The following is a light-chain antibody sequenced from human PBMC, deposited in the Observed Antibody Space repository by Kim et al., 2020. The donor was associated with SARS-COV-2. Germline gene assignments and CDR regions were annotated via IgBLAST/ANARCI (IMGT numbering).Light chain of an antibody. CDR3: QQYDSSLPGIT. CDR1: QGVSSTS. V-gene: IGKV3-20*01. CDR2: GAS. Sequence: GERASLLCGARQGVSSTSLAWYQQKPGQAPRVLIYGASSRATGIPDRFSGSGSGTDFTLTISRLEPEDFAVYYCQQYDSSLPGITFGQGTRLEIK. J-gene: IGKJ5*01.